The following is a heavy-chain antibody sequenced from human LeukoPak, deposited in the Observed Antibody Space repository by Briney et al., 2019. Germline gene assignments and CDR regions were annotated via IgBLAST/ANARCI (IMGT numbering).Heavy chain of an antibody. J-gene: IGHJ4*02. V-gene: IGHV4-59*01. CDR3: ARGYYGSGSFDY. CDR1: GGSISSYY. D-gene: IGHD3-10*01. Sequence: SETLSLTCTVSGGSISSYYWSWIRQPRGKGLEWIGYIYYSGSTNYNPSLKSRVTISVDTSKNQFSLKLSSVTAADTAVYYCARGYYGSGSFDYWGQGTLVTVSS. CDR2: IYYSGST.